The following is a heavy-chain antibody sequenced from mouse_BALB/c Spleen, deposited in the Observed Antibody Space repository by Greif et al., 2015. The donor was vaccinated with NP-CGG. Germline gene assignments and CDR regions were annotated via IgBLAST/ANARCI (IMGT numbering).Heavy chain of an antibody. D-gene: IGHD2-1*01. Sequence: VQLKDSGAELVKPGASVKLSCTASGFNIKDTYMHWVKQRPEQGLEWIGRIDPANGNTKYDPKFQGKATITADTSSNTAYLQLSSLKSEDTAVYYCARGDYGNYVVAYWGQGTLVTVSA. CDR3: ARGDYGNYVVAY. V-gene: IGHV14-3*02. CDR1: GFNIKDTY. CDR2: IDPANGNT. J-gene: IGHJ3*01.